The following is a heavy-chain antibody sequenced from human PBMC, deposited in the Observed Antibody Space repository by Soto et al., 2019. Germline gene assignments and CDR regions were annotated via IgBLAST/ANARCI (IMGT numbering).Heavy chain of an antibody. CDR3: ARGLRRTITHYMDV. V-gene: IGHV1-46*01. D-gene: IGHD2-2*01. CDR1: GYTFTSYY. CDR2: IYPSDGST. J-gene: IGHJ6*03. Sequence: ASVKVSCKASGYTFTSYYMHWVRQAPGQGLEWMGRIYPSDGSTSYAQKLQGRVTMTEDTSTSTAYMELRSLSSDDTAVYYCARGLRRTITHYMDVWGKGTTVTASS.